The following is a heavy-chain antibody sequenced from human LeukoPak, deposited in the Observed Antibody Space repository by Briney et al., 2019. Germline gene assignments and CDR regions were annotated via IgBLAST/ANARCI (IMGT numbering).Heavy chain of an antibody. V-gene: IGHV3-30*18. CDR3: AKTTGGWPRFFDH. CDR2: VSHGGSSK. D-gene: IGHD6-19*01. J-gene: IGHJ4*02. CDR1: GYPFSGSD. Sequence: GGSLILSCAASGYPFSGSDIHWVRQAPGKGLEWVAFVSHGGSSKFYAESVKGRFGISRDNSKSTTYLQMNGLRADDTAVYYCAKTTGGWPRFFDHWGQGTLVAVSS.